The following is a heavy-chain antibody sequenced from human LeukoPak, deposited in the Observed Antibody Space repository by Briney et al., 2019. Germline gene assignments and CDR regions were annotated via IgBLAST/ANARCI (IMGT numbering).Heavy chain of an antibody. CDR2: ISAYNGNT. CDR3: ARAGGDNWNDGPYYYYGMDV. V-gene: IGHV1-18*01. J-gene: IGHJ6*04. Sequence: ASVKVSCKASGYTFTSYGISWVRQAPGQGLEWMGWISAYNGNTNYAQKLQGRVTMTTDTSTSTAYMELRSLRSDDTAVYYCARAGGDNWNDGPYYYYGMDVWGKGTTVTVSS. D-gene: IGHD1-1*01. CDR1: GYTFTSYG.